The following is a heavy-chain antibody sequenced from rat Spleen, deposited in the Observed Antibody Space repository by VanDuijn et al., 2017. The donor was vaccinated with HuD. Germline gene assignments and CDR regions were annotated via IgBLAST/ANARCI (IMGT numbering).Heavy chain of an antibody. J-gene: IGHJ1*01. D-gene: IGHD1-1*01. Sequence: EVQLVESDGGLVQPGRSLKLSCAASGFTFSDYYMAWVRQAPTKGLEWVTTISYGDSSGHSSTYYRDSGKGRFTISRDNAKSTLYLQMDSLRSEDTATYYCARHGFYYYSAYWYFDFWGPGTMVTVSS. CDR3: ARHGFYYYSAYWYFDF. V-gene: IGHV5-29*01. CDR2: ISYGDSSGHSST. CDR1: GFTFSDYY.